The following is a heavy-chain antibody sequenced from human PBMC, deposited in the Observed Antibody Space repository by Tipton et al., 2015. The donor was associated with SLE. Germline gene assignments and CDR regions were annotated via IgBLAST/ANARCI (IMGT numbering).Heavy chain of an antibody. CDR1: GGSISSDRYY. V-gene: IGHV4-61*09. J-gene: IGHJ5*02. CDR3: ARWFVDYCSVDSCPNWFDP. D-gene: IGHD2-15*01. Sequence: TLSLTCTVSGGSISSDRYYWSWTRQPAGKGLEWIGHIHTSGSTKYNPSLKRRVTISADTSKNQVSLRLSSVTAADTAVYYCARWFVDYCSVDSCPNWFDPWGQGTLVTVFS. CDR2: IHTSGST.